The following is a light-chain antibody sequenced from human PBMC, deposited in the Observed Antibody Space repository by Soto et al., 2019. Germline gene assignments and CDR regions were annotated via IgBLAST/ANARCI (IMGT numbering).Light chain of an antibody. CDR1: QDISNY. CDR3: QQYDNFLT. V-gene: IGKV1-33*01. Sequence: DIPMTQSPSSLSASVGDRVTITCQASQDISNYLNWYQQKPGKAPKLLIYDASNLETGVPSRFSGRGSGTDFTFTISSLQPEDIATYYCQQYDNFLTFGGGTKVEIK. CDR2: DAS. J-gene: IGKJ4*01.